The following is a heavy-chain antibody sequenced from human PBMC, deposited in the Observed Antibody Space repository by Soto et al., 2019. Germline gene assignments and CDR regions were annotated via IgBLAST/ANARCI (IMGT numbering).Heavy chain of an antibody. CDR2: IIPILGIA. D-gene: IGHD2-15*01. CDR3: ARAPPWDGYCSGGSCSPTSDAFDI. V-gene: IGHV1-69*02. J-gene: IGHJ3*02. Sequence: ASVKVSCKASGGTFSSYTISWVRQAPGQGLEWMGRIIPILGIANYAQKFQGRVTITADKSTSTAYMELSRLRSDDTAVYYCARAPPWDGYCSGGSCSPTSDAFDIWGQGTMLTVSS. CDR1: GGTFSSYT.